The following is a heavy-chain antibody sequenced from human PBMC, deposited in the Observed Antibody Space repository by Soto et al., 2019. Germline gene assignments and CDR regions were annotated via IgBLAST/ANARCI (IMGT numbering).Heavy chain of an antibody. V-gene: IGHV4-30-2*01. CDR2: IYHSGST. Sequence: QLQLQESGSGLVKPSQTLSLTCAVSGGSISSGGYSWSWIRQPPGKDLEWIGYIYHSGSTYYNPSLKSRVTRSVDRSKNQFSMKLGSVTAADTAVYYCARALYYYDSSGYSPYNWFDPWGQGTLVTVSS. D-gene: IGHD3-22*01. CDR3: ARALYYYDSSGYSPYNWFDP. J-gene: IGHJ5*02. CDR1: GGSISSGGYS.